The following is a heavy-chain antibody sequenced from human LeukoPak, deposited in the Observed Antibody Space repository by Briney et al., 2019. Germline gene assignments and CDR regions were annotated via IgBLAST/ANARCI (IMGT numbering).Heavy chain of an antibody. CDR2: INPNSGGT. Sequence: ASVKVSCKASGYTFTGYYKHWVRQAPRQGLEWMGWINPNSGGTNYAQKFQGRVTMTRDTSISTAYVELSRLRSDDTAVYYCARDLNSPWYYDFPSGWFDPWGQGTLVTVSS. J-gene: IGHJ5*02. CDR3: ARDLNSPWYYDFPSGWFDP. V-gene: IGHV1-2*02. D-gene: IGHD3-3*01. CDR1: GYTFTGYY.